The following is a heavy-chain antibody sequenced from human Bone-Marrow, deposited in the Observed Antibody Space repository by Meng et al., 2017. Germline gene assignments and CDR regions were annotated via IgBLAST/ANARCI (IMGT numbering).Heavy chain of an antibody. CDR1: GFTFSSYA. CDR3: ARGLGYCSSTSCYEYRDY. V-gene: IGHV3-30*04. D-gene: IGHD2-2*01. Sequence: GSLRLSCAASGFTFSSYAMHWVRQAPGKGLEWVAVISYDGSNKYYADSVKGRFTISRDNSKNTLYLQMNSLRAEDTAVYYCARGLGYCSSTSCYEYRDYWGQGTLVTVSS. CDR2: ISYDGSNK. J-gene: IGHJ4*02.